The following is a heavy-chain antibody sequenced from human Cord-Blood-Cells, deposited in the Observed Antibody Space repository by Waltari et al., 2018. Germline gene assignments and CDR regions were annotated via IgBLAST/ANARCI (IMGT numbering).Heavy chain of an antibody. V-gene: IGHV4-38-2*01. D-gene: IGHD3-22*01. Sequence: QVQLQESGPGLVKPSETLSLTCAVSGYSISSGYYWGWIRQPPGKGLEWIGSIYHGGSTYYNPSLKSRVTISVDTSKNQFSLKLSSVTAADTAVYYCARVGANYYDSSGYAFDIWGQGTMVTVSS. J-gene: IGHJ3*02. CDR2: IYHGGST. CDR3: ARVGANYYDSSGYAFDI. CDR1: GYSISSGYY.